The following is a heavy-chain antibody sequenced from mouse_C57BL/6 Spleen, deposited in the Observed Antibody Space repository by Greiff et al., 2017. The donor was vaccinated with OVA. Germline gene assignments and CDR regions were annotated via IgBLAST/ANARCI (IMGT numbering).Heavy chain of an antibody. D-gene: IGHD1-1*01. Sequence: EVQGVESGGDLVKPGGSLKLSCAASGFTFSSYGMSWVRQTPDKRLEWVATISSGGSYTYYPDSVKGRFTISRDNAKNTLYLQMSSLKSEDTAMYYCARQAYGSRNYFDYWGQGTTLTVSS. CDR1: GFTFSSYG. V-gene: IGHV5-6*01. CDR3: ARQAYGSRNYFDY. CDR2: ISSGGSYT. J-gene: IGHJ2*01.